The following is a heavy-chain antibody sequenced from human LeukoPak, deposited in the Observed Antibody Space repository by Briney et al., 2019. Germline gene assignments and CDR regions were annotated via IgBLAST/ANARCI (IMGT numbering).Heavy chain of an antibody. Sequence: SETLSLTCTVSGYSISSGYYWGWIRQPPGKGLEWIGSIYHSGSTYYNPSLKSRVTISVDTSKNQFSLKLSSVTAADTTVYYCARAGENAFDIWGQGTMVTVSS. J-gene: IGHJ3*02. V-gene: IGHV4-38-2*02. CDR2: IYHSGST. CDR3: ARAGENAFDI. D-gene: IGHD3-10*01. CDR1: GYSISSGYY.